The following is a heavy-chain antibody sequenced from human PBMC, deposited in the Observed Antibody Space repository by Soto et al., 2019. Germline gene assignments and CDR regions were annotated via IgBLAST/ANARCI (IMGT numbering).Heavy chain of an antibody. J-gene: IGHJ6*02. CDR3: TTDTPSRVRGVPYYYYGMDV. CDR1: GFTFSNAW. V-gene: IGHV3-15*01. Sequence: EVQLVESGGGLVKPGGSLRLSCAASGFTFSNAWMSWVRQAPGKGLEWVGRIKSKTDGGTTDYAAPVKGRFTISRDDSKNTLYLQMNSLKTEDTAVYYCTTDTPSRVRGVPYYYYGMDVWGQGTTVTVSS. CDR2: IKSKTDGGTT. D-gene: IGHD3-10*01.